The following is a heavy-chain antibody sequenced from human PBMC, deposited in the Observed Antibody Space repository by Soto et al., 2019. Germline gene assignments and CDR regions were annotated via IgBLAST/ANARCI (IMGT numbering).Heavy chain of an antibody. CDR3: ANRQRTVVVGAPFDL. CDR1: GVSLSTSGEG. Sequence: QITLRESGPPLVQPTQTLTLTCTLSGVSLSTSGEGVGWIRQPPGKALEWLALIYWDDDKRFSPSLKSRLAITSDLSRHQVVMTLTDVASEAAAFYYSANRQRTVVVGAPFDLWGQGSQVSASS. J-gene: IGHJ4*02. V-gene: IGHV2-5*02. D-gene: IGHD2-15*01. CDR2: IYWDDDK.